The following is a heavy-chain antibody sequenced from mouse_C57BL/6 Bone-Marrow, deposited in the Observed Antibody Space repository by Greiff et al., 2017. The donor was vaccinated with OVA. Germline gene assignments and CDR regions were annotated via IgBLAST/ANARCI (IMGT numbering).Heavy chain of an antibody. CDR1: GYAFSSSW. CDR3: ARPYYYGSSPYAMDY. J-gene: IGHJ4*01. D-gene: IGHD1-1*01. CDR2: IYPGDGDT. V-gene: IGHV1-82*01. Sequence: QVQLKESGPELVKPGASVKISCKASGYAFSSSWMNWVKQRPGKGLEWIGRIYPGDGDTNYNGKFKGKATLTADKSSSTAYMQLSSLTSEDSAVYFCARPYYYGSSPYAMDYWGQGTSVTVSS.